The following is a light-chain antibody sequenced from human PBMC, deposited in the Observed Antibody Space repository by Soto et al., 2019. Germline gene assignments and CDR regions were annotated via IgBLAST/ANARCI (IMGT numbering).Light chain of an antibody. V-gene: IGKV4-1*01. Sequence: DIVMTQSPDSLAVSLGERATINCKSSQSVLYSSDNKNYLRWYQQKPGHPPKLLIYWASTRESGVPDRFSGAGCGTDFTLTISSLRAEGVAVEYCQQYYDTPCTFGGGTKVVSK. CDR3: QQYYDTPCT. CDR1: QSVLYSSDNKNY. CDR2: WAS. J-gene: IGKJ4*01.